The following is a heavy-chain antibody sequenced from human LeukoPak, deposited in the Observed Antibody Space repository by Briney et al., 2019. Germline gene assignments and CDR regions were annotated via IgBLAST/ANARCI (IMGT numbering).Heavy chain of an antibody. CDR2: IYYSGST. D-gene: IGHD6-13*01. J-gene: IGHJ4*02. CDR1: GGSISSYY. CDR3: ARGGSSWDFDY. Sequence: SETLSLTYTVSGGSISSYYWSWIRQPPGKGLEWIGYIYYSGSTNYNPSLKSRVTISVDTSKNQFSLKLSSVTAADTAVYYCARGGSSWDFDYWGQGTLVTVSS. V-gene: IGHV4-59*01.